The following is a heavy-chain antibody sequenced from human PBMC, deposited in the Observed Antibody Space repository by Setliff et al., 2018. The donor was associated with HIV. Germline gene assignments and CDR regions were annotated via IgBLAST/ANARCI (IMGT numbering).Heavy chain of an antibody. CDR1: GFTFRNYA. J-gene: IGHJ3*02. Sequence: TGGSLRLSCAASGFTFRNYAMGWVRQGPGKGLEWVSTIGAAAYPTHYAESVKGRFTISKDNSRNALYMQMNSLTDEDTAVYYCAKVFAFGIDGFDIWGQGTMVTVSS. CDR2: IGAAAYPT. V-gene: IGHV3-23*01. D-gene: IGHD3-10*01. CDR3: AKVFAFGIDGFDI.